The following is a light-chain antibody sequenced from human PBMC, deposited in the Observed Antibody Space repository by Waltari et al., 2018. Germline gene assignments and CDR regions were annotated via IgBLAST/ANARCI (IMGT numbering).Light chain of an antibody. CDR3: QQSFSTPRT. CDR1: QSLVHSDGNTY. J-gene: IGKJ4*01. Sequence: DIVMTQTPLSSPVTLGQPASISCRSSQSLVHSDGNTYLSWLQQRPGQPPRLLIYKISNRFSGVPDRFSGSGAGTDFTLTISSLQPEDFATYYCQQSFSTPRTFGGGTRVEIK. CDR2: KIS. V-gene: IGKV2-24*01.